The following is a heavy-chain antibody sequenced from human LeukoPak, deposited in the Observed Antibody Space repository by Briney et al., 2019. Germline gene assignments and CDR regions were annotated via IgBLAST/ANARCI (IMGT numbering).Heavy chain of an antibody. CDR3: ARAPVSDFDWSLGGFDY. Sequence: PSETLSLTCTVSGGSISSGGYYWSWIRQHPGKGLEWIGYIYYSGSTYYNPFLKSRVTISVDTSKNQFSLKLSSVTAADTAVYYCARAPVSDFDWSLGGFDYWGQGTLVTVSS. CDR1: GGSISSGGYY. J-gene: IGHJ4*02. D-gene: IGHD3-9*01. V-gene: IGHV4-31*03. CDR2: IYYSGST.